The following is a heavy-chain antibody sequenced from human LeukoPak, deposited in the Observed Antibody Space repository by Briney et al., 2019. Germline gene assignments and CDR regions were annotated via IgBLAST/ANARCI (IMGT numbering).Heavy chain of an antibody. J-gene: IGHJ3*02. CDR3: ARGLGYGDYDDAFDI. V-gene: IGHV1-2*02. D-gene: IGHD4-17*01. Sequence: GASVKVSCKASGYTFTGYYMHWVRQAPGQGLEWMGWINPNSGGTNYAQKFQGRVTITRNTSISTAYMELSSLRSEDTAVYYCARGLGYGDYDDAFDIWGQGTMVTVSS. CDR2: INPNSGGT. CDR1: GYTFTGYY.